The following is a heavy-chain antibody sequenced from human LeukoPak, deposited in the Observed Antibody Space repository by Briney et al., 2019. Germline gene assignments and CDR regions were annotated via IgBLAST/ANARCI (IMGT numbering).Heavy chain of an antibody. CDR2: INPNSGGT. D-gene: IGHD3-22*01. V-gene: IGHV1-2*02. CDR1: GYTFTAGYY. CDR3: ARGRRHYDSNAYYYEGDAFDI. J-gene: IGHJ3*02. Sequence: GASVKVSCKASGYTFTAGYYMHWVRQAPGQGLEWMGWINPNSGGTNYAQKFQGRVTMTRDTSISTAYMELSRLRSDDTAVYYCARGRRHYDSNAYYYEGDAFDIWGQGTMVTVSS.